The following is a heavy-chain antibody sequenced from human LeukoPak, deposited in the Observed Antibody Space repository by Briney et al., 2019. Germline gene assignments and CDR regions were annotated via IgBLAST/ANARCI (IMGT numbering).Heavy chain of an antibody. D-gene: IGHD3-16*01. CDR2: INIGDGYT. V-gene: IGHV1-46*01. Sequence: ASVKVSCKASGNTFTSSHMHWVRQAPGQGREGMGIINIGDGYTKYAQKFQGRVTITRDASTSTLYMELCSLRSEDTAVYYCAKDRGGSYTFEIWGQGTMVTVSS. J-gene: IGHJ3*02. CDR1: GNTFTSSH. CDR3: AKDRGGSYTFEI.